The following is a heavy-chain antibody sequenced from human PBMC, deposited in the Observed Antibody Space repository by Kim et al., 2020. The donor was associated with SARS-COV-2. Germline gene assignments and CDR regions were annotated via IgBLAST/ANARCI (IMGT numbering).Heavy chain of an antibody. Sequence: GGSLRLSCAASGFTFSSYEMNWVRQAPGKGLEWVLYISSSGSTIYYADSVKGRFTITRDNAKNSLYLQMNSLRAEDTAVYYCARSGGPAAAPDYYYYYMDVWGKGTTVTVSS. CDR1: GFTFSSYE. D-gene: IGHD6-13*01. V-gene: IGHV3-48*03. CDR2: ISSSGSTI. J-gene: IGHJ6*03. CDR3: ARSGGPAAAPDYYYYYMDV.